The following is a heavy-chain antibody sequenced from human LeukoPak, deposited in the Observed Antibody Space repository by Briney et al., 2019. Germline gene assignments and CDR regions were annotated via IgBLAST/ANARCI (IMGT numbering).Heavy chain of an antibody. Sequence: ASVKVSCKASGYTFTSYAMHWVRQAPGQRLEWMGWINAGNGNTKYSQKFQGRVTITRDTSAGTAYMELSSLRSEDTAVYYCARSPMVRGVIGYYYYYYMDVWGKGTTVTVSS. CDR3: ARSPMVRGVIGYYYYYYMDV. CDR2: INAGNGNT. V-gene: IGHV1-3*01. J-gene: IGHJ6*03. CDR1: GYTFTSYA. D-gene: IGHD3-10*01.